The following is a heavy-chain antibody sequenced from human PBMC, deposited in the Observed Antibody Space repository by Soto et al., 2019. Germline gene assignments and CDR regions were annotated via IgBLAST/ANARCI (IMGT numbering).Heavy chain of an antibody. Sequence: GESLKSSGNGSGYSFTSYWIGWVRQIPCKGLEWMGIIYPGDSDTRYSPSFQGQVTISADKSISTAYLQWSSLKASDTAMYYCARQVGSSWYFNYGMDVWGQGTMVTVSS. CDR2: IYPGDSDT. J-gene: IGHJ6*02. CDR1: GYSFTSYW. V-gene: IGHV5-51*01. CDR3: ARQVGSSWYFNYGMDV. D-gene: IGHD6-13*01.